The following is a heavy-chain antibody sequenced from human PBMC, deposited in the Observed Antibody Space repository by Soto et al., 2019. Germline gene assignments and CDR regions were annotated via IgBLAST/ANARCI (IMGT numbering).Heavy chain of an antibody. CDR3: ANENGYISSWFEFDY. Sequence: EVQLLESGGGLVQPGGSLGLSCAASGFTFSSYAMSWVRQAPGKGLEWVSDISGSGGSTYYADSVKDRFTISRDNSKNTLYLQMSSLAAEDTAVYYCANENGYISSWFEFDYWGQGTLVTVSS. CDR1: GFTFSSYA. D-gene: IGHD6-13*01. CDR2: ISGSGGST. V-gene: IGHV3-23*01. J-gene: IGHJ4*02.